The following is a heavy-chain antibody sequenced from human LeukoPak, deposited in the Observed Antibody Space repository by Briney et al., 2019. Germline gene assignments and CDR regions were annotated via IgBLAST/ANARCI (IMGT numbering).Heavy chain of an antibody. J-gene: IGHJ4*02. CDR1: GFTFSDFY. V-gene: IGHV3-11*04. D-gene: IGHD2-21*02. Sequence: GGSLRLSCAASGFTFSDFYMGWIRQAPGKGLEWLSSISESGGRIFYRDSVKGRFTISRDNAKNSLYLQMNSLRAEDTAVYYCARVRGVTPSYWGQGTLVTVSS. CDR2: ISESGGRI. CDR3: ARVRGVTPSY.